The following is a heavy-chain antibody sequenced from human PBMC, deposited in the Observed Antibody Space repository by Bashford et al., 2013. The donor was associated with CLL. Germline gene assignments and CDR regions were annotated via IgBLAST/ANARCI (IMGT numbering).Heavy chain of an antibody. V-gene: IGHV4-31*03. CDR2: ISYSGTT. J-gene: IGHJ5*01. Sequence: SETLSLTCSVSGASITTDGFYWNWIRQHPRKGLEWIGFISYSGTTYFTPSLRSRLVISVDTSKNDVSLRLNSVTAADTAVYYCARGRFGDSRDWFDPWGRGT. CDR3: ARGRFGDSRDWFDP. CDR1: GASITTDGFY. D-gene: IGHD3-10*01.